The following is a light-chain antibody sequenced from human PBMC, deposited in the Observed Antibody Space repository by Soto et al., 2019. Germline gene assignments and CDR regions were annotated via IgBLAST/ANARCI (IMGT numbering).Light chain of an antibody. CDR3: SSYTSTYTLV. V-gene: IGLV2-14*01. Sequence: QSALTQPASVSGSPGQSITISCTGTSSDVGGYNYVSWYQQHPGKAPKVLIYEVRNRPSGVSNRSSGSKSGNTASLTISGLQPEDEADYYCSSYTSTYTLVFGGGTKLTVL. CDR2: EVR. CDR1: SSDVGGYNY. J-gene: IGLJ2*01.